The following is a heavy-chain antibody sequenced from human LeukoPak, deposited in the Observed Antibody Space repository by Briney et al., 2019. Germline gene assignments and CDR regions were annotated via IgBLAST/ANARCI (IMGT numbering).Heavy chain of an antibody. CDR1: GGSISSTTYY. J-gene: IGHJ4*02. D-gene: IGHD3-16*01. CDR3: VRGSTLRHYQY. V-gene: IGHV4-39*01. CDR2: IYYSGGT. Sequence: PETLSLTCTVSGGSISSTTYYWGWIRRPPGKGLEWIGSIYYSGGTYYNPSLKSRVTVSVDTSKNQFSLNLSSVTAADTAVYYCVRGSTLRHYQYWGQGTLVTVSS.